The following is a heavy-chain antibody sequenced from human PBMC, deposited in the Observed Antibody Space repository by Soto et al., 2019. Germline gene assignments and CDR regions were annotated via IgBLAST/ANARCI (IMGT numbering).Heavy chain of an antibody. Sequence: GGSLRLSCAASGFTFSSYSMNWVRQAPGKGLEWVSSISSRSSYIYYADSVKGRFTISRDNAKNSLYLQMNSLRAEDTAVYYCASSARWLAPDYWGQGTLVTVSS. D-gene: IGHD6-19*01. CDR3: ASSARWLAPDY. V-gene: IGHV3-21*01. CDR1: GFTFSSYS. J-gene: IGHJ4*02. CDR2: ISSRSSYI.